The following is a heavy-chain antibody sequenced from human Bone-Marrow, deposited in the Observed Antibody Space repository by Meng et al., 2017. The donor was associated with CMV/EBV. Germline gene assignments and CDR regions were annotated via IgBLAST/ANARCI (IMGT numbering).Heavy chain of an antibody. CDR1: GGSFTGSY. D-gene: IGHD5-12*01. CDR2: INHSGST. V-gene: IGHV4-34*01. J-gene: IGHJ4*02. CDR3: ARARWLKYYFDH. Sequence: TCAVYGGSFTGSYYSWIRQSPEKGLEWIGEINHSGSTNYSPSLKSRATISVDTSRNQLSLKLNSVTAADTAVYYCARARWLKYYFDHWGQGTLVTVSS.